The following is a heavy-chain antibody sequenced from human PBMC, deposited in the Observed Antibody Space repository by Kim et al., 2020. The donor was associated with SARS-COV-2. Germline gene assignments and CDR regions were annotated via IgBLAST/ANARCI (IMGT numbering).Heavy chain of an antibody. CDR1: GFTVSSNY. Sequence: GGSLRLSCAASGFTVSSNYMSWLRQAPGKGLEWLSVIYSGDKTYYVESVKGRLTISRDNSKNKLYLQMSSLRVEDTAVYYCATNLAAAGVVWGQGSLVT. CDR2: IYSGDKT. CDR3: ATNLAAAGVV. D-gene: IGHD6-25*01. J-gene: IGHJ4*02. V-gene: IGHV3-66*01.